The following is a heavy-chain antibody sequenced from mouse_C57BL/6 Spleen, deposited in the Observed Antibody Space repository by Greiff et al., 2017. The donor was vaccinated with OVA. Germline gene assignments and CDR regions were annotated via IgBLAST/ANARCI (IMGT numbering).Heavy chain of an antibody. CDR2: INPSTGGT. CDR1: GYSFTGYY. Sequence: VQLQQSGPELVKPGASVKISCKASGYSFTGYYMNWVKQSPEKSLEWIGGINPSTGGTTYNQKFKAKATLAVDKSSSTAYMQLKSLTSEDSAVYYCAVIYYEYDEGYWGQGTTLTVSS. J-gene: IGHJ2*01. V-gene: IGHV1-42*01. D-gene: IGHD2-4*01. CDR3: AVIYYEYDEGY.